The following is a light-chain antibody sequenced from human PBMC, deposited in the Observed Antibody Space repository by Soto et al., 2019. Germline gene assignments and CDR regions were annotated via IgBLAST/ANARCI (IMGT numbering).Light chain of an antibody. CDR2: WAS. V-gene: IGKV4-1*01. CDR3: QQYYSIPRT. CDR1: QSVLYSSNNKNH. Sequence: DIVMTQSPDSLAVSLGERATINCKSSQSVLYSSNNKNHLAWYQQKPGQPPKLLIYWASTRESGVHDRFSGSGSGTDFTLTISSLQAEDVAVYYCQQYYSIPRTFGQGTKVEIK. J-gene: IGKJ1*01.